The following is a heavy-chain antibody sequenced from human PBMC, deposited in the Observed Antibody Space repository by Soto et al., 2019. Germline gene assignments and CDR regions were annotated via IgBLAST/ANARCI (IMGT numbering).Heavy chain of an antibody. CDR3: ARELYDFFIMDV. D-gene: IGHD3-3*01. CDR2: ISYDGSNK. CDR1: GFTFSSYA. Sequence: PGGSLRLSCAASGFTFSSYAMHWVRQAPGKGLEWVAVISYDGSNKYYADSVKGRFTTSRDNSKNTLYLQMNSLRAEDTAVYYCARELYDFFIMDVWGQGTTVTVSS. V-gene: IGHV3-30-3*01. J-gene: IGHJ6*02.